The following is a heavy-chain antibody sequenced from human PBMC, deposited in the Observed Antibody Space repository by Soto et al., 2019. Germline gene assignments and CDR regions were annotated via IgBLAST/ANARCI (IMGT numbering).Heavy chain of an antibody. CDR1: GYTFTSYG. J-gene: IGHJ4*02. D-gene: IGHD2-15*01. CDR3: ARDLRYCSGGSCPFDY. V-gene: IGHV1-18*01. Sequence: ASVKVSCKASGYTFTSYGISWVRQAPGQGLEWMGWISAYNGNTNYAQKLQGRVTMTTDTSTSTAYMELRSLRSDDTAVYCCARDLRYCSGGSCPFDYWGQGTLVTVSS. CDR2: ISAYNGNT.